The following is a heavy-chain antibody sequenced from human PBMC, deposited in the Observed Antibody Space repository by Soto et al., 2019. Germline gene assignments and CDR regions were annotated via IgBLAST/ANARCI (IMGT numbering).Heavy chain of an antibody. V-gene: IGHV4-59*01. CDR2: IYYSGST. Sequence: QVQLQESGPGLVKPSETLSLTCTVSGGSISSYYWSWIRQPPGEGLEWIGYIYYSGSTNYNPSLKSRVTISVDTSKNQLSLKLSSVTAADTAVYYCARDRTNRGWFDPWGQGTLVTVSS. CDR1: GGSISSYY. J-gene: IGHJ5*02. CDR3: ARDRTNRGWFDP.